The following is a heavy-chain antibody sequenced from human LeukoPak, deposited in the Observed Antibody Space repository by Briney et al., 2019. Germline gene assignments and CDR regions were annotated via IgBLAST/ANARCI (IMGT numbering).Heavy chain of an antibody. J-gene: IGHJ4*02. CDR3: ARSPFYYFDY. CDR2: IHPGASYS. CDR1: GYSFTNSW. Sequence: GESLKTSCKGSGYSFTNSWIGWVRQLPGKGLGWMGIIHPGASYSRYRPAFQGQVTISIDKSISTADLQWSSLKASGTAMYYCARSPFYYFDYWGEGTLGSVPS. V-gene: IGHV5-51*01. D-gene: IGHD2-8*01.